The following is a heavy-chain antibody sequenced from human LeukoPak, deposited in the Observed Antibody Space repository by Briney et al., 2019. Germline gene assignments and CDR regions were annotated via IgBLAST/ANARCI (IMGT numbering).Heavy chain of an antibody. Sequence: LSLTCTVSGGSISSGGYYWSWVRQAPGKGLEWLSHIGTSGRPTLYADSVRGRFTISRDNAENSLYLQLNSLRAEDTAVYYCARKRWSGYDFDYWGQGTLVTVSS. CDR2: IGTSGRPT. J-gene: IGHJ4*02. CDR3: ARKRWSGYDFDY. V-gene: IGHV3-11*04. CDR1: GGSISSGGYY. D-gene: IGHD5-12*01.